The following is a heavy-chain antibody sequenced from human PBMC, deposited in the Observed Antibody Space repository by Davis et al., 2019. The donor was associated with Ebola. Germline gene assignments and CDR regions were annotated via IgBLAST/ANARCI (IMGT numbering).Heavy chain of an antibody. Sequence: AASVKVSCKASGGTFSSYAISWVRQAPGQGLEWMGGIIPIFGTANYAQKFQGRVTITADESTSTAYMELSSLRSEDTAVYYCARDRSGSPDAFDIWGQGTMVTVSS. D-gene: IGHD1-26*01. CDR1: GGTFSSYA. CDR3: ARDRSGSPDAFDI. J-gene: IGHJ3*02. V-gene: IGHV1-69*13. CDR2: IIPIFGTA.